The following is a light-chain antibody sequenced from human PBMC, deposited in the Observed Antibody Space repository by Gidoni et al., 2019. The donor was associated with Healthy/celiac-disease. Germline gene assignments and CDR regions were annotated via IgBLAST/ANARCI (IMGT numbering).Light chain of an antibody. CDR2: KAS. Sequence: DIQMTQSPSTLSASVGDRVTITCRASQRISSWLAWYQQKPGKAPKLLSYKASSLESGVPSRFSGSGSVTEFTLTISSLQPDYFATYYCQQYNSYSPETFGQXTKVEIK. CDR1: QRISSW. J-gene: IGKJ1*01. V-gene: IGKV1-5*03. CDR3: QQYNSYSPET.